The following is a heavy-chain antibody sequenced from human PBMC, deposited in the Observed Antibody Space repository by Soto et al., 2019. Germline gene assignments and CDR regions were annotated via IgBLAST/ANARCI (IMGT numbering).Heavy chain of an antibody. J-gene: IGHJ4*02. V-gene: IGHV4-30-2*01. CDR2: IYDSGTT. Sequence: QLQLQESGSGLVKPSQTLSLTCAVSGGSINSGGYSWNWIRQPPGKGLEWIGYIYDSGTTYYNPSLKSRVTLSVDRAKNQFSLKLSSVTAADTAVYYCARSTSPIQGYFDYWGQGTLVTVSS. D-gene: IGHD3-16*01. CDR3: ARSTSPIQGYFDY. CDR1: GGSINSGGYS.